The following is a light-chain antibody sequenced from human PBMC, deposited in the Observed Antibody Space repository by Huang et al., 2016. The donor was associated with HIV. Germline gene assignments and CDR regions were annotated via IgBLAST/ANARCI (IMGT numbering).Light chain of an antibody. CDR3: QQYYSTPS. CDR1: QGISNS. Sequence: DIQMTQSPSSLSASVGDRVSITCRASQGISNSLAWYQQKPGKAPWLLLYTASRLASWVPSRFSGSGSGTDYTLTISSLQPEDFATYYCQQYYSTPSFGGGTKVEIK. CDR2: TAS. V-gene: IGKV1-NL1*01. J-gene: IGKJ4*01.